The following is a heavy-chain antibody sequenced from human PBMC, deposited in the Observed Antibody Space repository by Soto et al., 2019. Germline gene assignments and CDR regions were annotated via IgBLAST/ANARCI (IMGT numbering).Heavy chain of an antibody. V-gene: IGHV1-58*01. CDR2: VVVGSDNT. CDR1: GFTFSKSS. J-gene: IGHJ4*02. D-gene: IGHD4-17*01. Sequence: ASVKVSCKTSGFTFSKSSVQWMRQARGQRLEWIGWVVVGSDNTRYAQNFQDRVTITRDMSTSTSYMELSSLTSEDTAVYFCAAEIDDYAGFNYWGQGTLVTVSS. CDR3: AAEIDDYAGFNY.